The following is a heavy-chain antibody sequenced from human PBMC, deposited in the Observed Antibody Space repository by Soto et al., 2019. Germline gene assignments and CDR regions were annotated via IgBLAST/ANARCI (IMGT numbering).Heavy chain of an antibody. CDR3: AGGAHIGVVTASFVY. CDR2: IHSSGGGT. V-gene: IGHV1-46*02. Sequence: QVQLVQSGAEVKKPGASVKVSCKPSGYTFKTYYLHWVRQAPGQPLDWMGVIHSSGGGTTYAKKFLGRVTVTRDTSTSTDFMEMSSLRSYDTAVYYCAGGAHIGVVTASFVYWGQGTLVTVSS. J-gene: IGHJ4*02. D-gene: IGHD2-21*02. CDR1: GYTFKTYY.